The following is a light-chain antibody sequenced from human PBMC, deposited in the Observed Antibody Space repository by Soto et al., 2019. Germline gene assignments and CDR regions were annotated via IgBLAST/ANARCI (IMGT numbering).Light chain of an antibody. V-gene: IGKV3-15*01. J-gene: IGKJ2*01. Sequence: EIVMTQSPGTLSLSPGETATLSCRASQSVSSNLAWYQQKHGQAPRLLIYVASTRATGIPARFTGSGSGTEFTLTISSLQSEDFAVYYCKQYISSPRTFGQGTKLEIK. CDR3: KQYISSPRT. CDR2: VAS. CDR1: QSVSSN.